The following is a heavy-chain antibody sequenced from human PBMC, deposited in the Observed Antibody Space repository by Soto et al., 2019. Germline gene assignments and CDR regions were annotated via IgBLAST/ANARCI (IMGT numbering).Heavy chain of an antibody. D-gene: IGHD6-19*01. CDR3: ARDNRIAVAYSY. CDR1: GYTFTSYA. V-gene: IGHV1-3*01. J-gene: IGHJ4*02. Sequence: ASVKVSCKASGYTFTSYAMHWGRQAPGQRLEWMGWSNAGNGNTKYSQKFQGRVTITRDTSASTAYMELSSLRSEDTAVYYCARDNRIAVAYSYWGQGTLVTVSS. CDR2: SNAGNGNT.